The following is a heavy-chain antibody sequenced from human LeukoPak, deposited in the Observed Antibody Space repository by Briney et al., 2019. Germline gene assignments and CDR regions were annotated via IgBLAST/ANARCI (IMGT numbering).Heavy chain of an antibody. CDR2: IYTGGGS. D-gene: IGHD5-18*01. J-gene: IGHJ3*02. CDR3: ARERFAAAMDSSAFDI. V-gene: IGHV4-4*07. CDR1: GGSLSSYY. Sequence: PSETLSLTRTDPGGSLSSYYSSWIRQPARKGLEWVGRIYTGGGSTYNPSLKRRVAISVDKSKNQFSLKVTSVTAADTAVYYCARERFAAAMDSSAFDIWGQGTMVTVSS.